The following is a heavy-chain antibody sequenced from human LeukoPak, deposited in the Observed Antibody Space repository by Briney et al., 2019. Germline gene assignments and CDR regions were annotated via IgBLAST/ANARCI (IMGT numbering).Heavy chain of an antibody. CDR2: ISGSGGST. V-gene: IGHV3-23*01. Sequence: GGSLRLSCAASGFTFTSYAMSWVRQAPGKGLEWVSAISGSGGSTYYADSVKGRFTISRDNSKNTLYLQMNSLRAEDTAVYYCAKDDSSGYYSTVWGQGTLVTVSS. D-gene: IGHD3-22*01. CDR3: AKDDSSGYYSTV. J-gene: IGHJ4*02. CDR1: GFTFTSYA.